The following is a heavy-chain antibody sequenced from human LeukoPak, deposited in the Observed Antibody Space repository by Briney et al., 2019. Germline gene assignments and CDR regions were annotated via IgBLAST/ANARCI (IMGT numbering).Heavy chain of an antibody. CDR1: GYSFTSYW. J-gene: IGHJ6*02. V-gene: IGHV5-51*01. CDR3: ARVAVAGTPYYGMDV. CDR2: IYHDDSDT. Sequence: GESLKISCKGSGYSFTSYWIGWVRQMPGKGLEWMGIIYHDDSDTRYSPSFQGQVTISADKSISTAYLQWSSLKASDTAMYYCARVAVAGTPYYGMDVWGQGTTVTVSS. D-gene: IGHD6-19*01.